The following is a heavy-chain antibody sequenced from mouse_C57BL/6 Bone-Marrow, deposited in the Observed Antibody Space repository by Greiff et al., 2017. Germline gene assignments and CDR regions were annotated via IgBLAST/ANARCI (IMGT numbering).Heavy chain of an antibody. V-gene: IGHV1-26*01. CDR2: INPNNGGT. CDR3: ARDYYSNYVWYFDV. CDR1: GYTFTDYY. D-gene: IGHD2-5*01. J-gene: IGHJ1*03. Sequence: VQLQQSGPELVKPGASVKISCKASGYTFTDYYMNWVKQSHGKSLEWIGDINPNNGGTSYNQKFKGKATLTVDKSSSTAYMELRSLTSEDSAVYYCARDYYSNYVWYFDVWSTGTTVTVSS.